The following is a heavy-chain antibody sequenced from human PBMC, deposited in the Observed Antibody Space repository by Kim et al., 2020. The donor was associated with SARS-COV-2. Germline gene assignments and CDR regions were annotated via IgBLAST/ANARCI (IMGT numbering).Heavy chain of an antibody. Sequence: SETLSLTCTVSGGSISSGGYYWSWIRQHPGKGLEWIGYIYYSGSTYYNPSLKSRVTISVDTSKNQFSLKLSSVTAADTAVYYCARVGEYSSSFAYYYYGMDVWDQGTAVTVSS. CDR1: GGSISSGGYY. CDR2: IYYSGST. J-gene: IGHJ6*02. V-gene: IGHV4-31*03. D-gene: IGHD6-6*01. CDR3: ARVGEYSSSFAYYYYGMDV.